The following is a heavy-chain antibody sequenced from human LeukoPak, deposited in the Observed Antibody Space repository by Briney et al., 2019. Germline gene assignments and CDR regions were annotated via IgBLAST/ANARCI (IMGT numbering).Heavy chain of an antibody. CDR3: ARDPHSGGYYYYYMDV. D-gene: IGHD6-25*01. CDR2: ISYDGSNK. CDR1: GFTFSSYA. Sequence: PGRSLRLSCAASGFTFSSYAMHWVRQAPGKGLEWVAVISYDGSNKYYADSVKGRFTISRDNSKNTLYLQMNSLRAEDTAVYYCARDPHSGGYYYYYMDVWGKGTTVTVSS. V-gene: IGHV3-30-3*01. J-gene: IGHJ6*03.